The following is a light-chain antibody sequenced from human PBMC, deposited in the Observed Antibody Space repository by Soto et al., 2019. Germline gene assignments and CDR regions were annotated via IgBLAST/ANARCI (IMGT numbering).Light chain of an antibody. CDR3: CSYADTSSLAV. Sequence: QSALTQPASVSGSPGQSITISCTGSSSDVGSYNLVSWYQRHPGRAPQLIIYEVSKRPSGVSTRFSGSKSGNTASLTISGLQAEDEADYYCCSYADTSSLAVFGGGTKLTVL. CDR1: SSDVGSYNL. V-gene: IGLV2-23*02. J-gene: IGLJ3*02. CDR2: EVS.